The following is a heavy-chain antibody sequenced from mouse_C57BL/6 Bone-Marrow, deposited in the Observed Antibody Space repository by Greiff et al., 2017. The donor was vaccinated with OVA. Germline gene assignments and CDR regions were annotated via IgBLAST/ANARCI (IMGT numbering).Heavy chain of an antibody. J-gene: IGHJ4*01. CDR2: ICPRSGDT. Sequence: VQLKESGAELARPGASVKLSCKASGYTFTSYGISWVTQRTGQGLEWIGEICPRSGDTYYNEKFKGEATLTADKSSSTAYMELRSLTSEDSAVYFCARSSNFCGSSYYAVCFLGPGTSVTVSS. D-gene: IGHD1-1*01. V-gene: IGHV1-81*01. CDR1: GYTFTSYG. CDR3: ARSSNFCGSSYYAVCF.